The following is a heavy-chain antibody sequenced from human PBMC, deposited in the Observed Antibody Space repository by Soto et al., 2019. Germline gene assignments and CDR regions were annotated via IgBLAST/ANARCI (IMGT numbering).Heavy chain of an antibody. CDR3: ARDLIRYFDGEDYYYYGMDV. V-gene: IGHV3-30-3*01. Sequence: GGSLRLSCAASGFTFSSYAMHWVRQAPGKGLEWVAVISYDGSNKYYADSVKGRFTISRDNSKNTLYLQMNSLRAEDTAVYYCARDLIRYFDGEDYYYYGMDVWGQGTTVTVSS. CDR2: ISYDGSNK. D-gene: IGHD3-9*01. CDR1: GFTFSSYA. J-gene: IGHJ6*02.